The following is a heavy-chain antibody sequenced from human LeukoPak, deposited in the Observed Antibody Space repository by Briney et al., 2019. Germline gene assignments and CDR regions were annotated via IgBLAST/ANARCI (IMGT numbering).Heavy chain of an antibody. Sequence: GASVKVSCKASGYTFTSYAMHWVRQAPGQRLEWMGWINAGNGNTKYSQNFQGRVTITRDTSASTAYMELRSLRSEDTAVYYCASSREGRVDSETRLVDDWGQGTLVTVSS. CDR3: ASSREGRVDSETRLVDD. CDR2: INAGNGNT. CDR1: GYTFTSYA. V-gene: IGHV1-3*01. D-gene: IGHD1-7*01. J-gene: IGHJ4*02.